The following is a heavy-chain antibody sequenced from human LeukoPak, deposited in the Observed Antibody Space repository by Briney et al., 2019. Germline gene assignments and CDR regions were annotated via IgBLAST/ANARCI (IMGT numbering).Heavy chain of an antibody. D-gene: IGHD6-19*01. V-gene: IGHV3-9*03. J-gene: IGHJ4*02. Sequence: GRSLRLSCAASGFTFDDYAMHWVRQAPGKGPGWVSGISWYSGSIGYADSVEGRFTISRDNAKTSLYLQMNSLRAEDMALYYCAKDINPVLSSGCDYWGQGTLVTVSS. CDR1: GFTFDDYA. CDR3: AKDINPVLSSGCDY. CDR2: ISWYSGSI.